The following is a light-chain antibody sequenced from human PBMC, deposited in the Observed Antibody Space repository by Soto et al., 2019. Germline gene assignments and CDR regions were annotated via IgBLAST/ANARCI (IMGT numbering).Light chain of an antibody. V-gene: IGLV1-40*01. CDR3: QSFDSSLSNSWL. CDR2: GVT. CDR1: WSNIGAGYE. J-gene: IGLJ3*02. Sequence: QSVLTQPPSVSGAPGQRVTISCTGGWSNIGAGYEVHWYQHLPGTAPKLLIYGVTNRPSGVPDRFSGSRSGTSASLAITGLQADDEGDYYCQSFDSSLSNSWLFGGGPQVTVL.